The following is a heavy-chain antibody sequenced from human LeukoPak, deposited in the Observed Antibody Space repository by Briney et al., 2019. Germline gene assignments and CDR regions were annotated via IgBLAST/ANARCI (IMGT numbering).Heavy chain of an antibody. D-gene: IGHD3-10*01. CDR3: ARDHGSGSYSLNWFDP. V-gene: IGHV4-4*07. J-gene: IGHJ5*02. CDR1: GGSISSYY. Sequence: PSENLSLNCTVSGGSISSYYWSWIRQPAGKGLEWIGRIYTSGSTNYNPSLKSRVTMSVDTSKNQFSLKLSSVTAADTAVYYCARDHGSGSYSLNWFDPWGQGTLVTVSS. CDR2: IYTSGST.